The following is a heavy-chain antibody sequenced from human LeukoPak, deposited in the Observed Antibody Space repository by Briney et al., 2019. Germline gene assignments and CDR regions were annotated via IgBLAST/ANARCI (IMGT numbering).Heavy chain of an antibody. Sequence: PGGSLRLSCAVSGFTFSSYEMNWVRQAPGKGLEWVSYISSSGNTVYYPDSVKGRFTISRDNAKNSLYLHMNSLRGDDTAVYYCARGGAVAGLFWGQGTLVTVSS. D-gene: IGHD6-19*01. CDR2: ISSSGNTV. V-gene: IGHV3-48*03. CDR1: GFTFSSYE. CDR3: ARGGAVAGLF. J-gene: IGHJ4*02.